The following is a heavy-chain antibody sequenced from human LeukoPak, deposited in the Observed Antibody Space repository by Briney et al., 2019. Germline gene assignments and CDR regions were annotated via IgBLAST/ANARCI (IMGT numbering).Heavy chain of an antibody. D-gene: IGHD1-14*01. V-gene: IGHV3-23*01. Sequence: GGSLRLSCAASGFPFSSYAMSWARQAPGKELEWVSGISGSGDSTYYADSVKGRFTISRDNSKNTLYLQMNNLRAEDTAVYYCAKAITLTRMGIDYWGQGTLVTVSS. J-gene: IGHJ4*02. CDR2: ISGSGDST. CDR1: GFPFSSYA. CDR3: AKAITLTRMGIDY.